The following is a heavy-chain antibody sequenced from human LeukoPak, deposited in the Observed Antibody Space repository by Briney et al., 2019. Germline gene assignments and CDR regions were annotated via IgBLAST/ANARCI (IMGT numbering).Heavy chain of an antibody. Sequence: EGSLRLSCAASGFTFSSYAMSWVRQAPGKGLEWVSAISGSGGSTYYADSVKGRFTISRDNSKNTLYLQMSSLRAEDTAVYYCAKGGYCTNGVCYELDYWGQGTLVTVSS. CDR1: GFTFSSYA. J-gene: IGHJ4*02. V-gene: IGHV3-23*01. CDR2: ISGSGGST. CDR3: AKGGYCTNGVCYELDY. D-gene: IGHD2-8*01.